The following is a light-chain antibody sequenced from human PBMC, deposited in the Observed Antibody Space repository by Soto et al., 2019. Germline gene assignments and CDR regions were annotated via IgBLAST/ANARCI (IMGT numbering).Light chain of an antibody. CDR1: RGISSY. J-gene: IGKJ5*01. Sequence: IHVTQSPSSLSASVGDRVTITCQASRGISSYLAWYQQKPGKPPKLLVYSASTLQSGVPSRSSGSGSGPDFTLTISSLQPEDSATYFCQQLNSYPQTFGQGTRLEIK. CDR3: QQLNSYPQT. V-gene: IGKV1-9*01. CDR2: SAS.